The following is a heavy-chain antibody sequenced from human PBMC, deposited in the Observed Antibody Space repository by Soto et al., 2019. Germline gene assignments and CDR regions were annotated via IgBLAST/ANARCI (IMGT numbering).Heavy chain of an antibody. CDR2: IYYSGST. CDR1: GGSVSSGSYY. V-gene: IGHV4-61*01. J-gene: IGHJ4*02. CDR3: ARDGARGYSYGYTYYFDY. D-gene: IGHD5-18*01. Sequence: LSLTCTVSGGSVSSGSYYWSWIRQPPGKGLEWIGYIYYSGSTNYNPSLKSRVTISVDTSKNQFSLKLSSVTAADTAVYYCARDGARGYSYGYTYYFDYWGQGTLVTVSS.